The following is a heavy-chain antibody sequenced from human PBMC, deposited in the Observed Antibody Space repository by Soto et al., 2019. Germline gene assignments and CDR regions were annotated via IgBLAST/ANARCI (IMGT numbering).Heavy chain of an antibody. J-gene: IGHJ4*02. Sequence: QVQLQESGPGLVKPSGTLALTCAVFGGSISNSNWWTWVRQPPGKGLAWIGEIFHSGSTNYNSSLMGRVTISVDKANNQFSLKLSSVTDEDTAVYYCAHRPIVGAAIWGQGTLVTVSS. CDR3: AHRPIVGAAI. CDR1: GGSISNSNW. V-gene: IGHV4-4*02. CDR2: IFHSGST. D-gene: IGHD1-26*01.